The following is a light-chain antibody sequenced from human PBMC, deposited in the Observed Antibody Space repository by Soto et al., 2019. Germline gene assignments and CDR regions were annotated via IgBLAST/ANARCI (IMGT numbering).Light chain of an antibody. CDR3: MQRIEFPLT. J-gene: IGKJ4*01. CDR1: QSLLDSDDGNTY. CDR2: TVS. V-gene: IGKV2-40*01. Sequence: DIVMTQTPLSLPVTPGEPASISCRSSQSLLDSDDGNTYLDWYLQKPGQSSQLLIYTVSYRASGVPDRFSGSGSGTDFTLKISRVEAEDVGVYYCMQRIEFPLTFGGGTKVDIK.